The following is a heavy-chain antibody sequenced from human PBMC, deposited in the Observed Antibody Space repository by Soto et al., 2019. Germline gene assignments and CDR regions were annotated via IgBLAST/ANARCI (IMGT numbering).Heavy chain of an antibody. D-gene: IGHD3-22*01. J-gene: IGHJ4*02. Sequence: QVQLVQSGAEVKKPEASVKVSCKASGYTFTSYAMHWVHQAPGQRLEWMGWINAGNGNTKYSQKFQGRVTITRDTSASTAYMELSSLRSEDTAVYYCARGLMIVLRRYFFDYWGQGTLVTVSS. CDR1: GYTFTSYA. CDR3: ARGLMIVLRRYFFDY. V-gene: IGHV1-3*01. CDR2: INAGNGNT.